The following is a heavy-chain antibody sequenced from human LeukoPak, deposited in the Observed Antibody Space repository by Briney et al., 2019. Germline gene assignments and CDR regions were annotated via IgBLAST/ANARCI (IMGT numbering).Heavy chain of an antibody. CDR3: ARHPWDHTGTTDY. Sequence: SETLSLTCTVSGGSISSSSYYWGWIRQPPGKGLEWIGSIYYVGSTYYNPSLKSRVTISVDTSKNQFSLKLSSVTAADTAVYYCARHPWDHTGTTDYWGQGTLVTVSS. V-gene: IGHV4-39*01. J-gene: IGHJ4*02. CDR1: GGSISSSSYY. D-gene: IGHD1-7*01. CDR2: IYYVGST.